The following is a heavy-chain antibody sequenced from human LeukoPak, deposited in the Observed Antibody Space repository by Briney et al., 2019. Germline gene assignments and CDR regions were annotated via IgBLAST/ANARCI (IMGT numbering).Heavy chain of an antibody. Sequence: PSETLSLTCTVSGGSISSSSYYWGWIRQPPGKGLEWIGSIYYSGSTYYNPSLKSRVTISVDTSKNQFSLKLSSVTAADTAVYYCASSYYDYVWGSYRNDAFDIWGQGTMVTVSS. V-gene: IGHV4-39*01. CDR3: ASSYYDYVWGSYRNDAFDI. CDR1: GGSISSSSYY. D-gene: IGHD3-16*02. CDR2: IYYSGST. J-gene: IGHJ3*02.